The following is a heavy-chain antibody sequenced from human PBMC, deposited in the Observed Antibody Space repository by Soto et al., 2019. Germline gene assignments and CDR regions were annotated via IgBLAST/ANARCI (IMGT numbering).Heavy chain of an antibody. Sequence: PSETLSLTCTVSGGSISSSSYYWGRIRQPPGKGLEWIGSIYYSGSTYYNPSLKSRVTISVDTSKNQFSLKLSFVTAADTAVYYCASHYGSGSYYYYYYYGMDVWGQGTTVTVSS. J-gene: IGHJ6*02. V-gene: IGHV4-39*01. D-gene: IGHD3-10*01. CDR1: GGSISSSSYY. CDR2: IYYSGST. CDR3: ASHYGSGSYYYYYYYGMDV.